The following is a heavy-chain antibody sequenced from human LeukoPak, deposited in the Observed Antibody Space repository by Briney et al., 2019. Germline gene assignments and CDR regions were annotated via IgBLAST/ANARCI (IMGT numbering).Heavy chain of an antibody. Sequence: HPGGPLRLPCAASGFTFSSYAMSWVRQAPGKGLEWVSAISGSGGSTYYADSVKGRFTISRDNSKNTLYLQMNSLRAEDTAVYYCAKDQIPHCSSTSCYSPFDYWGQGTLVTVSS. D-gene: IGHD2-2*01. CDR1: GFTFSSYA. CDR2: ISGSGGST. V-gene: IGHV3-23*01. J-gene: IGHJ4*02. CDR3: AKDQIPHCSSTSCYSPFDY.